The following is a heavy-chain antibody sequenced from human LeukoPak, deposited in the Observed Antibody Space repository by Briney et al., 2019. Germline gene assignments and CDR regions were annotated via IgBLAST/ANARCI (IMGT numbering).Heavy chain of an antibody. V-gene: IGHV3-23*01. D-gene: IGHD6-19*01. CDR1: GFTFSSYG. J-gene: IGHJ3*02. CDR3: AKDLVGSGWFGGDGVRAFDI. CDR2: ISGSGGST. Sequence: PGGSLRLSCAASGFTFSSYGMSWVRQAPGKGLEWVSAISGSGGSTYYADSVKGRFTISRDNSKNTLYLQMNSLRAEDTAVYYCAKDLVGSGWFGGDGVRAFDIWGQGTMVTVSS.